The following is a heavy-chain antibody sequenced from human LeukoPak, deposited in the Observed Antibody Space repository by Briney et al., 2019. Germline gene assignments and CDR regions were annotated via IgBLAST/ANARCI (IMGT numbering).Heavy chain of an antibody. D-gene: IGHD4-11*01. CDR3: ARDYSGQHCFDY. J-gene: IGHJ4*02. CDR1: GYTFTSYY. Sequence: ASVKVSCKASGYTFTSYYMHWVRQSPGQGLEWMGIINPSGGSTSYAQKFQGRVTMTRDMSTSTVYMELSSLRSEDTAVYYCARDYSGQHCFDYWGQGTLVTVSS. V-gene: IGHV1-46*01. CDR2: INPSGGST.